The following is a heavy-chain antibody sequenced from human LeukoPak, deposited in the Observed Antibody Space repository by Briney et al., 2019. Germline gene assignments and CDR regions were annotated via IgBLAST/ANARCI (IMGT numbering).Heavy chain of an antibody. D-gene: IGHD2-2*01. Sequence: GRSLRLSCAESGFTFTSYGMHWVRHAPGKGLWWVAVIWYDGSNKYYADSVKGRFTISRDNSKNTLYLQMNSLRAEDTAVYYCARAASSGPAYYFDYLGQGTLVTVSS. CDR3: ARAASSGPAYYFDY. CDR1: GFTFTSYG. V-gene: IGHV3-33*01. J-gene: IGHJ4*02. CDR2: IWYDGSNK.